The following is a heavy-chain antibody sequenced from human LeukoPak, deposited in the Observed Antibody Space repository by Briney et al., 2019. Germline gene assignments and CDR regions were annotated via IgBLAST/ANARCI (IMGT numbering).Heavy chain of an antibody. D-gene: IGHD2-2*01. V-gene: IGHV4-4*07. CDR1: GVSVSNFY. CDR3: ATSSTSYYYYGMDV. J-gene: IGHJ6*02. CDR2: IYTNGNT. Sequence: DPSETLSLTCTVSGVSVSNFYWSWIRQPAGRGLEWIGRIYTNGNTNYSPSLKSRVTMSADTSKSQLSLKLTSVTAADTAVYYCATSSTSYYYYGMDVWGQGTTVTVSS.